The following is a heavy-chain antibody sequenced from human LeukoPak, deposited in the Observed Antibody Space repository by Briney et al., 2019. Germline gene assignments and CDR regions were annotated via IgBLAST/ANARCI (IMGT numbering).Heavy chain of an antibody. Sequence: ASVKVSCKASGYTLTGCYMHWGRQAPGQGLEGMGWINPNSGGTNYAQKFQGRVTMTRNTSIGTAYMELSRLRSDDTAVYYCARDPLEGGSTVTIYYWGQGTLVTASS. D-gene: IGHD4-17*01. CDR3: ARDPLEGGSTVTIYY. J-gene: IGHJ4*02. V-gene: IGHV1-2*02. CDR1: GYTLTGCY. CDR2: INPNSGGT.